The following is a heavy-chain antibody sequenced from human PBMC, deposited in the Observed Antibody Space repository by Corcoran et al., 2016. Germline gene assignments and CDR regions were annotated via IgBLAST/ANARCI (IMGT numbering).Heavy chain of an antibody. Sequence: EVQLVESGGGLVQPGGSLRLSCAASGFTFSSYSMNWVRQAPGKGLEWVSYISSSSSTIYYAASGKGRFTISRDNAKNELYLQMNSLRAEDTAVYYCARGGWGGIDYWGQGTLVTVSS. CDR3: ARGGWGGIDY. CDR1: GFTFSSYS. J-gene: IGHJ4*02. D-gene: IGHD3-16*01. CDR2: ISSSSSTI. V-gene: IGHV3-48*04.